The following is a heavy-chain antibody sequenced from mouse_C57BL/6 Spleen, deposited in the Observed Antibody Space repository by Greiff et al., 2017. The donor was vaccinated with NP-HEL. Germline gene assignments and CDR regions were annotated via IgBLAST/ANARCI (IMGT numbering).Heavy chain of an antibody. J-gene: IGHJ3*01. CDR2: INPSTGGT. CDR3: ARRGNYGFAY. Sequence: EVQLQQSGPELVKPGASVKISCKASGYSFTGYYMNWVKQSPEKSLEWIGEINPSTGGTTYNQKFKAKATLTVDKSSSTAYMQLKSLTSEDSAVYYCARRGNYGFAYWGQGTLVTVSA. CDR1: GYSFTGYY. D-gene: IGHD2-1*01. V-gene: IGHV1-42*01.